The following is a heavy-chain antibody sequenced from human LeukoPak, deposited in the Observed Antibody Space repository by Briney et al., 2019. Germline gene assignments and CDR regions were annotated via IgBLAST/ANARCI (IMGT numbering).Heavy chain of an antibody. V-gene: IGHV3-21*01. CDR3: ARDLGMGVPFDY. CDR2: ISSSSSYI. J-gene: IGHJ4*02. CDR1: GFTFSSYS. Sequence: PGGSLRLSCAASGFTFSSYSMNWVRQAPGKGLEWVSSISSSSSYIYYADSEKGRFTISRDNAKNSLHLQMNSLRAEDTAVYYCARDLGMGVPFDYWGQGTLVTVSS. D-gene: IGHD3-3*01.